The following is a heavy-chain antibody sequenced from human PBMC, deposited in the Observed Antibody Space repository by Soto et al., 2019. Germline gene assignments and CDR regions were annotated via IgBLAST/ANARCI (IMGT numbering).Heavy chain of an antibody. J-gene: IGHJ6*02. CDR1: GFIFTDYA. CDR2: LSGSGGDT. D-gene: IGHD7-27*01. V-gene: IGHV3-23*01. Sequence: EMQLLESGGGLVQLGGSLRLSCAASGFIFTDYAMTWVRQAPGKGLEWVSGLSGSGGDTYYADSVKGRFTVSRDNSRNTLYLQMNRLRADDTVVYYCAKDFLQDWGQDDYCGMDVWGQGTTVTVSS. CDR3: AKDFLQDWGQDDYCGMDV.